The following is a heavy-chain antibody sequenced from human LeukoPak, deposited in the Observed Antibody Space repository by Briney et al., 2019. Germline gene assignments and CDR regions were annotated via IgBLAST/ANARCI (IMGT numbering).Heavy chain of an antibody. CDR1: GFTFSSYW. J-gene: IGHJ3*02. Sequence: GGSLRLSCGASGFTFSSYWMHWVRQAPGKGLVWVSRINNDGSSTSYADSVQGRFTISRDNSKNTLYLQMNSLRAEDTAVYYCAKALLRWFGELLHAFDIWGQGTMVTVSS. CDR3: AKALLRWFGELLHAFDI. D-gene: IGHD3-10*01. CDR2: INNDGSST. V-gene: IGHV3-74*01.